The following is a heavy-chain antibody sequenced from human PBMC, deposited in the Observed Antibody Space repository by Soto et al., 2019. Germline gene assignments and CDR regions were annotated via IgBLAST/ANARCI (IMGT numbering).Heavy chain of an antibody. CDR1: GYTFTGYF. V-gene: IGHV1-2*04. J-gene: IGHJ6*02. CDR2: INPNSGGT. CDR3: ARSHRANYYYYGMDV. Sequence: QVQLVQSGAEVKKPGASVKVSCKASGYTFTGYFMHWVRQAPGQGLEWMGWINPNSGGTNYAQKFQDWVTMHRDQSLSPAYMELSRMRSDDTAVYYCARSHRANYYYYGMDVWGQGTTVTVSS. D-gene: IGHD3-16*02.